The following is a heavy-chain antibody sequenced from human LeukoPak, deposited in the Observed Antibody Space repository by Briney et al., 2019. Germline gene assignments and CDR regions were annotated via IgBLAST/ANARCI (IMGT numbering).Heavy chain of an antibody. V-gene: IGHV3-23*01. CDR1: GFTFSSYA. Sequence: GGSLRLSCAASGFTFSSYAMSWVRQAPGKGLEWVSAISGSGGSTYYADSVKGRFTISRDNSKNTLYLQMNSLRAEDTAVYYCAKDKFLNYYDSSGLRAAFDIWGQGTMATVSS. CDR2: ISGSGGST. CDR3: AKDKFLNYYDSSGLRAAFDI. D-gene: IGHD3-22*01. J-gene: IGHJ3*02.